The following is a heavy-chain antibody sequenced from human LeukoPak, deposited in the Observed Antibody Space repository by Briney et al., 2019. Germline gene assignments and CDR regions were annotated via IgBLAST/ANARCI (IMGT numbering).Heavy chain of an antibody. V-gene: IGHV4-30-4*08. Sequence: SQTLSPTCTVSGGSISSGDYYWSWIRQPPGKGLEWIGYIYYSGSTYYNPSLKSRVTISVDTSKNQFSLKLSSVTAADTAVYYCARDSYYGSGSYNFDYWGQGTLVTVSS. D-gene: IGHD3-10*01. CDR1: GGSISSGDYY. J-gene: IGHJ4*02. CDR3: ARDSYYGSGSYNFDY. CDR2: IYYSGST.